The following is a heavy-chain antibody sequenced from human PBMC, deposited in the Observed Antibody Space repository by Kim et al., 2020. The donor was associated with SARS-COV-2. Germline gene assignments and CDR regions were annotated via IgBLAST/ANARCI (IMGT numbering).Heavy chain of an antibody. CDR1: GFTFSSYW. D-gene: IGHD3-9*01. Sequence: GGSLRLSCAASGFTFSSYWMSWVRQAPGKGLEWVANIKQDGSEKYYVDSVKGRFTISRDNAKNSLYLQMNSLRAEDTAMYYCATTNYDILTGYYKGFDYWGQGTLVTVSS. CDR2: IKQDGSEK. CDR3: ATTNYDILTGYYKGFDY. J-gene: IGHJ4*02. V-gene: IGHV3-7*01.